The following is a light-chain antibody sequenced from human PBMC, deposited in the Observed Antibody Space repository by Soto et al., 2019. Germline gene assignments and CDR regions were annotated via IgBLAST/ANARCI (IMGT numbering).Light chain of an antibody. CDR1: QSVXRX. CDR2: DAY. V-gene: IGKV3-11*01. CDR3: XXXXKWPXT. J-gene: IGKJ2*01. Sequence: VLTQSPDTLSLSPGETATLSCRASQSVXRXVAWYQQKLGQAPRLLIYDAYTRATGVAARFTGSGSATXXXLTXTXXXXXXXXXXXXXXXXKWPXTFGPGTKVE.